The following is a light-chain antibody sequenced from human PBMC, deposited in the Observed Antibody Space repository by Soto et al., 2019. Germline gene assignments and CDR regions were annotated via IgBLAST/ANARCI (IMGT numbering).Light chain of an antibody. V-gene: IGLV1-51*01. J-gene: IGLJ3*02. CDR1: RSDIGAGYD. CDR3: GTWDSSLSAWV. CDR2: DNN. Sequence: QSVLTQPPSVSGAPGQRVTISCSGSRSDIGAGYDVQWYQQLPGTAPKLLIYDNNKRPSGIPDRFSGSKSGTSATLGITGLQTGDEADYYCGTWDSSLSAWVFGGGTKLTVL.